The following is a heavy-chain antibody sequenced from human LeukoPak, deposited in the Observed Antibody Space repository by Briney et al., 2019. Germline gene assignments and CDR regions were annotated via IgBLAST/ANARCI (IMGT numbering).Heavy chain of an antibody. CDR3: ARDGPYYYGSGSPSGMDV. J-gene: IGHJ6*02. CDR1: GGSISSYY. CDR2: IYYSGST. V-gene: IGHV4-59*01. D-gene: IGHD3-10*01. Sequence: PSETLSLTCTVSGGSISSYYWSWIRQPPGKGLEWIGYIYYSGSTNYNPSLKSRATISVDTSKNQFSLKLSSVTAADTAVYYCARDGPYYYGSGSPSGMDVWGQGTTVTVSS.